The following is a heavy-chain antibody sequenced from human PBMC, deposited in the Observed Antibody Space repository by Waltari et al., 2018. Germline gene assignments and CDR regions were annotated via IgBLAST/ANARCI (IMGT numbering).Heavy chain of an antibody. J-gene: IGHJ4*02. CDR1: GYSISSGYY. D-gene: IGHD3-22*01. V-gene: IGHV4-38-2*01. Sequence: QVQLQESGPGLVKPSETLSLTCAVSGYSISSGYYWGWIRQPPGKGLEWIGSIYHSGGTYYNPSLKSRVTISVDTSKNQFSLKLSSVTAADTAVYYCARHVPYYYDSSGYFDYWGQGTLVTVSS. CDR2: IYHSGGT. CDR3: ARHVPYYYDSSGYFDY.